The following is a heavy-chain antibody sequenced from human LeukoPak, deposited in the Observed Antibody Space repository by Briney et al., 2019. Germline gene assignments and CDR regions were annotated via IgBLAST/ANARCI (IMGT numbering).Heavy chain of an antibody. V-gene: IGHV4-34*01. CDR1: GGSISSYY. D-gene: IGHD3-10*01. Sequence: SETLSLTCTVSGGSISSYYWSWVRQPPGKGFEWIAEVHHTGRTIYSPSFARRVTISADTSKNQVSLKLTSVTAADTAVYYCARGSDYTWGGWGQGTLVTVSS. J-gene: IGHJ4*01. CDR3: ARGSDYTWGG. CDR2: VHHTGRT.